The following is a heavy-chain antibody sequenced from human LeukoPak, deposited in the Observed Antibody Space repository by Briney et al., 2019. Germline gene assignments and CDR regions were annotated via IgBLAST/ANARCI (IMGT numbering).Heavy chain of an antibody. CDR2: IKQDGSGK. CDR1: GFTFSSYW. J-gene: IGHJ4*02. D-gene: IGHD5-18*01. CDR3: ARDTGGGYSCYDC. V-gene: IGHV3-7*01. Sequence: GGSLRVSCAASGFTFSSYWMTWIRQAPGKGLEWVANIKQDGSGKYYVDSVKGRFTISRDYAKNSMYLQMNSLSAEDTAVYYCARDTGGGYSCYDCWGQGTLVTVSS.